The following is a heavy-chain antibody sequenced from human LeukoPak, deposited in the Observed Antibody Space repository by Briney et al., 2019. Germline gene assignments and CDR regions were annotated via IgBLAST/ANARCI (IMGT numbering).Heavy chain of an antibody. CDR3: ARQWQSTGFDY. CDR1: GYFITSGYY. CDR2: IYHSGST. J-gene: IGHJ4*02. V-gene: IGHV4-38-2*01. D-gene: IGHD2-2*01. Sequence: SETLSLTCAVSGYFITSGYYWGWIRQPPGKGLEWIGAIYHSGSTHYNPSLESRVTISVDTSKNQFSLTLSSVTAADTAVYYCARQWQSTGFDYWGQGTLVTVSS.